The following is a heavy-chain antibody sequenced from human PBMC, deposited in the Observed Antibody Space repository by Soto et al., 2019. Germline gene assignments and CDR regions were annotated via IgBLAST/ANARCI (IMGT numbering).Heavy chain of an antibody. J-gene: IGHJ6*02. V-gene: IGHV1-18*01. Sequence: SVKVSCKASGYTFTSDGISWVRQAPGKGLDWMGWISAYNGNTNYAQKLQGRVTMATDTSTSTAYMELRSLRSDDTAVYYCAREPPSSGWPNYYYYGMDVWGQ. CDR2: ISAYNGNT. CDR3: AREPPSSGWPNYYYYGMDV. D-gene: IGHD6-19*01. CDR1: GYTFTSDG.